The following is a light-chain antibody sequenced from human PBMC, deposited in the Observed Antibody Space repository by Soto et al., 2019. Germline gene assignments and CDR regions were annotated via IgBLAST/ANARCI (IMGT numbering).Light chain of an antibody. V-gene: IGKV1-39*01. Sequence: DIQITQSPSTLSASIGDTVTIPCRASQSINRWLAWYAQTPGKAPKLLIYAASSLQSGVPSRVSGSGAGTDCTLPISSLQPEDVETDDCQQSYRTTRAFGGGTKVDIK. CDR1: QSINRW. J-gene: IGKJ4*01. CDR3: QQSYRTTRA. CDR2: AAS.